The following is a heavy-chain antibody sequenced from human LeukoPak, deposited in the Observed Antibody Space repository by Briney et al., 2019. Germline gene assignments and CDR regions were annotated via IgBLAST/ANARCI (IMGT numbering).Heavy chain of an antibody. Sequence: PGGSLRLSCAASGYTFSSYAMRWVRQAPGKGLEWVSAISGSGGSTYYADSVKGRFTISRDNSKNSLYLQMNNLRAEDTAVYYCAKVLDSSGYYYALYYFDYGGQGTLVSVSS. CDR1: GYTFSSYA. V-gene: IGHV3-23*01. J-gene: IGHJ4*02. D-gene: IGHD3-22*01. CDR3: AKVLDSSGYYYALYYFDY. CDR2: ISGSGGST.